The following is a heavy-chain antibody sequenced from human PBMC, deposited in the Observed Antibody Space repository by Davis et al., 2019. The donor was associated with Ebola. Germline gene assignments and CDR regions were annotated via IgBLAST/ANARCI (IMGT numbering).Heavy chain of an antibody. Sequence: SLKISCAASGFTFDDYAMHWVRQAPGKGLEWVSGISWNSGSIGYADSVKGRFTISRDNAKNSLYLQMNSLRAEDTALYYCAKASMVQGVITHYYYYGMDVWGQGTTVTVSS. J-gene: IGHJ6*02. D-gene: IGHD3-10*01. CDR2: ISWNSGSI. CDR3: AKASMVQGVITHYYYYGMDV. V-gene: IGHV3-9*01. CDR1: GFTFDDYA.